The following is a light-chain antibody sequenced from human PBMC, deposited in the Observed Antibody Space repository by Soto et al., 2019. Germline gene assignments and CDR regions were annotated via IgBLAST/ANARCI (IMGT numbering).Light chain of an antibody. CDR2: RAS. J-gene: IGKJ4*01. CDR3: QRYNDYPLT. Sequence: DTQMTQSPSTLSASVGDRVTITCRASQIISSWLAWYQQKPGKAPKLLIYRASSLESGVPSRFSGSGSGTEFTLTISSLQPDEVATYYCQRYNDYPLTFGGGTRVEIK. CDR1: QIISSW. V-gene: IGKV1-5*03.